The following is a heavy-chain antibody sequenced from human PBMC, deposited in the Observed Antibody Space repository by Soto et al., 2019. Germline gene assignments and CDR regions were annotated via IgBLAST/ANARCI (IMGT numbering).Heavy chain of an antibody. J-gene: IGHJ6*02. V-gene: IGHV4-59*01. CDR3: ARAAITMVRGREYYYYGMDV. CDR2: IYYSGST. CDR1: GGSISSYY. D-gene: IGHD3-10*01. Sequence: SETLSLTCTVSGGSISSYYWSWIRQPPGKGLEWIGYIYYSGSTNYNPSLKSRVTISVDTSKNQFSLKLSSVTAADTAVYYCARAAITMVRGREYYYYGMDVWGQGTTVTVS.